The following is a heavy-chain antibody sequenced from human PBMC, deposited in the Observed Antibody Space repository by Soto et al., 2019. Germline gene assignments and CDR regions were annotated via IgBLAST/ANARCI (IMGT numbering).Heavy chain of an antibody. CDR1: GFTFSSYA. CDR3: ARDDIVVVVAATIFSGWFDP. D-gene: IGHD2-15*01. J-gene: IGHJ5*02. CDR2: ISYDGSNK. Sequence: QVQLVESGGGVVQPGRSLRLSCAASGFTFSSYAMHWVRQAPGKGLEWVAVISYDGSNKYYADSVKGRFTISRDNSKNTLYLQMNSLRADDTAVYYCARDDIVVVVAATIFSGWFDPWGEGTLVTVSS. V-gene: IGHV3-30-3*01.